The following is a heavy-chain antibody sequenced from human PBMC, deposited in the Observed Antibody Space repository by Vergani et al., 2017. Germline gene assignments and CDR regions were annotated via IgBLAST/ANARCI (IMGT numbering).Heavy chain of an antibody. CDR3: AKSRERKVVTAIRDEGVYYFDY. V-gene: IGHV3-9*01. CDR2: ISWNSGSI. D-gene: IGHD2-21*02. J-gene: IGHJ4*02. Sequence: EVQLVESGGGLVQPGRSLRLSCAASGFTFDDYAMHWVRQAPGKGLEWVSGISWNSGSIGYADSVKGRFTISRDNAKNSLYLQMNSLRAEDTALYYCAKSRERKVVTAIRDEGVYYFDYWGQGTLVTVSS. CDR1: GFTFDDYA.